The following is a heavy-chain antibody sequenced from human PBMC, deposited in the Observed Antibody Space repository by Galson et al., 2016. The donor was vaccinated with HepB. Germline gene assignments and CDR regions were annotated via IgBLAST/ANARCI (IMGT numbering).Heavy chain of an antibody. CDR2: XXYXXXNE. CDR1: GFTFNNHD. D-gene: IGHD2-21*01. Sequence: SLRLSCAASGFTFNNHDMHWVRQAPGKGXXXVAXXXYXXXNEYYSDSVKGRLTISRDSSKNTMFLQMNRVRLEDTAVYYCAKDLWRRGFLDHWGQGTLVTVSS. CDR3: AKDLWRRGFLDH. J-gene: IGHJ4*02. V-gene: IGHV3-30*18.